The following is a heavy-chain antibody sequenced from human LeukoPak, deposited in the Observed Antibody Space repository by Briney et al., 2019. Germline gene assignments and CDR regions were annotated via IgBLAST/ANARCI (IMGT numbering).Heavy chain of an antibody. Sequence: GGSLRLSCTASGFTFDDYGMTWVRQAPGKGLEWVSAISGSGGSTYYADSVKGRFTISRDNSKNTLYLQMNSLRAEDTAIYCCAKEVCGDCSWFDPWGQGTLVTVSS. J-gene: IGHJ5*02. CDR2: ISGSGGST. D-gene: IGHD2-21*02. CDR1: GFTFDDYG. V-gene: IGHV3-23*01. CDR3: AKEVCGDCSWFDP.